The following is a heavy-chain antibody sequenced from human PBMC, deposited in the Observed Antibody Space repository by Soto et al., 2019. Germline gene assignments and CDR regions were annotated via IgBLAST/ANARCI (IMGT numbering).Heavy chain of an antibody. Sequence: EVQLLESGGDLVQPGESLRLSCAASGFTFRNYAMNWVRQAPGKGLEWVSCISSSGDSTYYADSVKGRFTVSRDNSKNTLYLQMRSLRAEDTALYYCAGYYDSGSYKHYYGMDVWGQGTTVTVAS. V-gene: IGHV3-23*01. J-gene: IGHJ6*02. D-gene: IGHD3-10*01. CDR3: AGYYDSGSYKHYYGMDV. CDR1: GFTFRNYA. CDR2: ISSSGDST.